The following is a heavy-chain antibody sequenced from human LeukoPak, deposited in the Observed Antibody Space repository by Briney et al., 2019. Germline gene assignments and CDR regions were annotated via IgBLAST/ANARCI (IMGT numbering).Heavy chain of an antibody. J-gene: IGHJ4*02. CDR2: IFTSGNS. V-gene: IGHV4-61*02. Sequence: PSETLSLTCTVSGDSLSGNHYWNWIRQPAGKGLEWIGRIFTSGNSNYNPSLTSRVTISLDTSKDQFSLRLSSVTAADTAFYCARESATSGSTDWGQGTLVTVSS. D-gene: IGHD3-10*01. CDR1: GDSLSGNHY. CDR3: ARESATSGSTD.